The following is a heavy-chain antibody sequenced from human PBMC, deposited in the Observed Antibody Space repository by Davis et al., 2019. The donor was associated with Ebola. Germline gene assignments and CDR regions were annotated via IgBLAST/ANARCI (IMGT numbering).Heavy chain of an antibody. Sequence: SVKVSCKASGGTFSSYAISWVRQAPGQGLEWMGGIIPIFGTANYAQKFQGRVTITADESTSTAYMELSSLRSEDTAVYYCARERDQLLFQWYFDLWGRGTLVTVSS. D-gene: IGHD2-2*01. J-gene: IGHJ2*01. CDR1: GGTFSSYA. CDR3: ARERDQLLFQWYFDL. CDR2: IIPIFGTA. V-gene: IGHV1-69*13.